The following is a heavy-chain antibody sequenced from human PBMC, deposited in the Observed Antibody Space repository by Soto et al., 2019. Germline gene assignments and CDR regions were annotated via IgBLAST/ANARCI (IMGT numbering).Heavy chain of an antibody. Sequence: PSQTLSLPWSLGRSSHTSCCYFWECYGQPPSHGLKWPGSIYYSGSTYYNPSLKSRVTISVDTSKNQFSLKLSSVTAADTAVYYCARHAWCSGGSCYSGYYYYGMDVWGQGTTVTVSS. CDR3: ARHAWCSGGSCYSGYYYYGMDV. CDR2: IYYSGST. D-gene: IGHD2-15*01. J-gene: IGHJ6*02. V-gene: IGHV4-39*01. CDR1: RSSHTSCCYF.